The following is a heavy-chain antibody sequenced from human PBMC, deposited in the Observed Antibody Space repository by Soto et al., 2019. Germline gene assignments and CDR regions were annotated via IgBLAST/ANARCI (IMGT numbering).Heavy chain of an antibody. Sequence: VGSLRLSCAASGFTFTTYAMNWVRQAPGKGLQWVSAISVSGGSTYYADSVRGRFTISRDNSKNTLYLQMNSLRAEDTAVYYCAKVYNLLRDGMDVWGQGTTVTVSS. D-gene: IGHD1-20*01. CDR2: ISVSGGST. J-gene: IGHJ6*02. V-gene: IGHV3-23*01. CDR1: GFTFTTYA. CDR3: AKVYNLLRDGMDV.